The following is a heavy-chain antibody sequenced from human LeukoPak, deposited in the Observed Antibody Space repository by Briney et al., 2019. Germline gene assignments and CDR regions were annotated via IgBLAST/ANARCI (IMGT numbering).Heavy chain of an antibody. D-gene: IGHD3-22*01. J-gene: IGHJ3*02. CDR2: ISYSGSS. V-gene: IGHV4-39*01. CDR1: GGXISSRSLY. Sequence: SETLSLTCTVSGGXISSRSLYWGCIRQPPGKGLEWIGSISYSGSSYYNPSLKSRVTISVDTSKNQFSLKLSSVTAADTAVYYCARSRDSSGYSADAFDTWGQGTLVTVS. CDR3: ARSRDSSGYSADAFDT.